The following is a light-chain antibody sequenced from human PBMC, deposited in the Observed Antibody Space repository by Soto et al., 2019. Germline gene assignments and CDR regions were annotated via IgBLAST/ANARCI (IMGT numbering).Light chain of an antibody. V-gene: IGLV2-14*03. CDR1: SSDVGGFNY. Sequence: QSVLTKPAAVSGSPGQSIAISCTGTSSDVGGFNYVSWYQQHPGKAPKFMIYDVSSRPSGVSDRFSGSKSGNTASLTISGLQAEDEADYYCASYTTSSTYVFGTGTKVTVL. J-gene: IGLJ1*01. CDR2: DVS. CDR3: ASYTTSSTYV.